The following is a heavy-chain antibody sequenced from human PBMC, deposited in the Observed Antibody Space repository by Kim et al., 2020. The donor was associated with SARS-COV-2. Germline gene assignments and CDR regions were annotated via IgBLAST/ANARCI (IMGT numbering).Heavy chain of an antibody. CDR1: GGSFSGYY. Sequence: SETLSLTCAVYGGSFSGYYWSWIRQPPGKGLEWIGEINHSGSTNYNPSLKSRVTISVDTSKNQFSLKLSSVTAADTAVYYCARKNIQPPIYDYWGQGTLVTVSS. V-gene: IGHV4-34*01. CDR3: ARKNIQPPIYDY. J-gene: IGHJ4*02. CDR2: INHSGST. D-gene: IGHD5-18*01.